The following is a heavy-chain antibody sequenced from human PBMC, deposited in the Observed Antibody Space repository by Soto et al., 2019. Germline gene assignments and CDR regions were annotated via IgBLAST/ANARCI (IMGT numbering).Heavy chain of an antibody. Sequence: SGPTLVNPTQTLTLTCTFSGFSLSTSGMCVSWIRQPPGKALEWLALIDWDDDKYYSTSLKTRLTISKDTSKNQVVLTMTNMDPVDTATYYCARFTGYSSGWYYFDYWGQEPWSPSPQ. CDR2: IDWDDDK. D-gene: IGHD6-19*01. CDR3: ARFTGYSSGWYYFDY. V-gene: IGHV2-70*01. CDR1: GFSLSTSGMC. J-gene: IGHJ4*01.